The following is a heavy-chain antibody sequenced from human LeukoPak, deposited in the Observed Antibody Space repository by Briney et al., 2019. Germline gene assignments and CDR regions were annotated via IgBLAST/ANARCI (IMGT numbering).Heavy chain of an antibody. J-gene: IGHJ3*02. CDR2: ISSIGTT. CDR1: GGSISSGAYS. Sequence: PSETLSLTCAVSGGSISSGAYSWSWIRQPPGKGLEWIGHISSIGTTYYNPSLRSRVTMSVDTSKNRFSLTLSSVTSADTAVYYCARESRVSTLRAFDIWGQGTMVIVSS. D-gene: IGHD5/OR15-5a*01. CDR3: ARESRVSTLRAFDI. V-gene: IGHV4-30-4*07.